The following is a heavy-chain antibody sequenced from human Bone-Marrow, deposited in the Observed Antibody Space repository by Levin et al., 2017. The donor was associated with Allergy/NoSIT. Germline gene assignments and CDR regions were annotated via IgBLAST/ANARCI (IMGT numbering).Heavy chain of an antibody. D-gene: IGHD2-2*01. CDR2: ISAYNGNT. J-gene: IGHJ3*02. V-gene: IGHV1-18*01. CDR3: ARDPGYCSSTSCYHDAFDS. Sequence: ASVKVSCKASGYTFTSYGISWVRQAPGQGLEWMGWISAYNGNTNYAQKLQGRVTMTTDTSTSTAYMELRSLRSDDTAVYYCARDPGYCSSTSCYHDAFDSWGQGTMVTVS. CDR1: GYTFTSYG.